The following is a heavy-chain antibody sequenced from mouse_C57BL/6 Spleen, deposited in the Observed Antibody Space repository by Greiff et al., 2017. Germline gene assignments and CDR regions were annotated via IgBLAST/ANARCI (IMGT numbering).Heavy chain of an antibody. CDR3: ARGGYYGSSYGMDY. D-gene: IGHD1-1*01. V-gene: IGHV1-26*01. CDR2: INPNNGGT. J-gene: IGHJ4*01. CDR1: GYTFTDYY. Sequence: EVQLQQSGPELVKPGASVKISCKASGYTFTDYYMNWVKQSHGKSLEWIGDINPNNGGTSYNQKFKGKATLTVDKYSSTDYMELRSLTAEDSAVYYCARGGYYGSSYGMDYWGQGTSVTVSS.